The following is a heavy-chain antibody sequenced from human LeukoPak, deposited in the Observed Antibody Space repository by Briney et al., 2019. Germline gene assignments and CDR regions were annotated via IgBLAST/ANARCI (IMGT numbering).Heavy chain of an antibody. CDR2: IIPIFGTA. D-gene: IGHD3-22*01. CDR3: ARGRGVVVINRGNWFDP. V-gene: IGHV1-69*13. Sequence: SVKVSCKASGGTFSSYAISWVRQAPGQGLEWMGGIIPIFGTANYAQKFQGRVTITADESTSTAYMELRSLRSEDTAVYYCARGRGVVVINRGNWFDPWGQGTLVTVSS. J-gene: IGHJ5*02. CDR1: GGTFSSYA.